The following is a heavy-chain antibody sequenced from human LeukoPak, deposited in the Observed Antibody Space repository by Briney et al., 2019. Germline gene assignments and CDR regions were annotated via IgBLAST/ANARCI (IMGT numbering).Heavy chain of an antibody. CDR1: GFSFSNYD. J-gene: IGHJ4*02. CDR3: AGKLPGGAYYFDF. CDR2: ISDSGRYI. D-gene: IGHD3-16*01. Sequence: GGSLRLSCAASGFSFSNYDMTWVRQAPGKGLEWVSSISDSGRYIFRADALAGRFTIYRDNSENTLYLQMNSLRAEDTATYFCAGKLPGGAYYFDFWGQGILVAVSS. V-gene: IGHV3-23*01.